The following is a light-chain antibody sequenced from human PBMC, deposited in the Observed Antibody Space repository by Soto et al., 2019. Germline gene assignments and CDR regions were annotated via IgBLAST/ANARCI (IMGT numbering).Light chain of an antibody. Sequence: DRVVTQSPATLSVSPGERDTIPCRASQRVSSDLAWYQQKPGQAPRLLIYGTYTRATGIPARFSGSGSGTEFTLTISSLQPEDFAVYYCQQFNNWPWTFGQGTKVDIK. J-gene: IGKJ1*01. CDR1: QRVSSD. V-gene: IGKV3D-15*01. CDR3: QQFNNWPWT. CDR2: GTY.